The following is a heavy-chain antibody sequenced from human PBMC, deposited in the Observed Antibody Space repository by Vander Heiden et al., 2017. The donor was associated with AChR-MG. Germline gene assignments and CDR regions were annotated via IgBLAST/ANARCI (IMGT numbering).Heavy chain of an antibody. Sequence: QAQPVPSGAEVKKPGASVKVPCKASGHTLPGYRMHWVRQAHGQGLEWMGWINPNSGGTNYAQKFQGRVTMTRDTSISTAYMELSRLRSDDTAVYYCASFLIAAAGTPNWFDPWGQGTLVTVSS. CDR1: GHTLPGYR. J-gene: IGHJ5*02. CDR2: INPNSGGT. V-gene: IGHV1-2*02. CDR3: ASFLIAAAGTPNWFDP. D-gene: IGHD6-13*01.